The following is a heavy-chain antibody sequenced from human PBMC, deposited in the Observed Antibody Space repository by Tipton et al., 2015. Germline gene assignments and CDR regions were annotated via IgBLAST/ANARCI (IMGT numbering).Heavy chain of an antibody. V-gene: IGHV6-1*01. J-gene: IGHJ5*01. D-gene: IGHD6-13*01. Sequence: LRLSCAISGDSVSNNSASWNWIRQSPSRGLEWLGRTYYRSKWYNEYAVSVKGRVIIDPDTSKNQFSLQLNSVTPEDTAVYFCARGTPISAGYNGFGSWGQGTLVTVSS. CDR1: GDSVSNNSAS. CDR3: ARGTPISAGYNGFGS. CDR2: TYYRSKWYN.